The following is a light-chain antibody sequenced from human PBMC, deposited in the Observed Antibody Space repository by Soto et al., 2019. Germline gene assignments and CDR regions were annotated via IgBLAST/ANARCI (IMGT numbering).Light chain of an antibody. CDR1: QGVSTY. CDR2: DAS. Sequence: EIVLTQSPATLSLSPGERATLSCRASQGVSTYFAWYQQKPGQAPNLLIYDASNKATCIPARFSGSGSGTDFSLTISSLVPEDFAVYYCQQRSTGPVMFGQGTKVEI. CDR3: QQRSTGPVM. J-gene: IGKJ1*01. V-gene: IGKV3-11*01.